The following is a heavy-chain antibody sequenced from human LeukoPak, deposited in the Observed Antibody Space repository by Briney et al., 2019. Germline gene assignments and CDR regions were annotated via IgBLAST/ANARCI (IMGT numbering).Heavy chain of an antibody. CDR3: ARDLYDSGAYSSPIDY. D-gene: IGHD3-22*01. CDR1: GFTFSDYH. CDR2: IYTAGGRI. J-gene: IGHJ4*02. Sequence: GGSLRLSCAASGFTFSDYHMTWIRQAPGKGLEYVSFIYTAGGRIHSADSVKGRFTISRDNAKNSLYLQMNSLRAEDTAVYYCARDLYDSGAYSSPIDYWGQGTLVTVSS. V-gene: IGHV3-11*04.